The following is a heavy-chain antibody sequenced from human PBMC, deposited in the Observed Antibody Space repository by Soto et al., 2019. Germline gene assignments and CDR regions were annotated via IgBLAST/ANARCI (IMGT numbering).Heavy chain of an antibody. CDR1: RGGFKSYG. D-gene: IGHD2-2*01. Sequence: VEVSCEACRGGFKSYGIRWVLQAAGHGLEWMGGIIPIFGTANYAQKFQGRVTITADESRSTAYMELSSLRSEDTAVYYCARTWRVNLPNQPLNYWGQGTLVTVSS. J-gene: IGHJ4*02. CDR3: ARTWRVNLPNQPLNY. V-gene: IGHV1-69*13. CDR2: IIPIFGTA.